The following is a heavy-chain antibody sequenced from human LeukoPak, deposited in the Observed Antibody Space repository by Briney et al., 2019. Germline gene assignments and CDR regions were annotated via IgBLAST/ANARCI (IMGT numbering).Heavy chain of an antibody. CDR2: MNPNSGNT. Sequence: VASVKVSCKTSGYTFTGYYMHWVRQAPGQGLEWMGWMNPNSGNTGYAQKFQGRVTITRNTSISTAYMELSSLRSEDTAVYYCARGTHRSRYCSSTSCYLLDYWGQGTLVTVSS. J-gene: IGHJ4*02. CDR3: ARGTHRSRYCSSTSCYLLDY. CDR1: GYTFTGYY. V-gene: IGHV1-8*03. D-gene: IGHD2-2*01.